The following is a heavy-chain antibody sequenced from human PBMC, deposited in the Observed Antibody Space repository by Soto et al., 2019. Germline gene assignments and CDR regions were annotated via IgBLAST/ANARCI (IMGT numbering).Heavy chain of an antibody. D-gene: IGHD5-12*01. CDR2: ISDSGSTI. V-gene: IGHV3-48*01. Sequence: GGSLRLSCAASGFTFNNYGMHWVRQAPDKGLEWLSHISDSGSTIHYADSVKGRFTISRDNAKNSLYLQMNSLRADDTAVYYCTRDGSWGQGTLVTVSS. CDR1: GFTFNNYG. J-gene: IGHJ5*02. CDR3: TRDGS.